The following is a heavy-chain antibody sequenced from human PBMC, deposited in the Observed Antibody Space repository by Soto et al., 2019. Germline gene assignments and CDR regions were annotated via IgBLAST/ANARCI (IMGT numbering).Heavy chain of an antibody. CDR3: ARGDSSSWYTDY. D-gene: IGHD6-13*01. Sequence: QVQLVQSGAEVKKPGASVKVSCKASGYTFTSYGISWVRQAPGQGLEWMGWISAYNGNTNYAQQLQGRVTMTTDTSSSTVYMELRSLRSDDTAVYYRARGDSSSWYTDYWGQGTLVTVSS. J-gene: IGHJ4*02. CDR2: ISAYNGNT. V-gene: IGHV1-18*01. CDR1: GYTFTSYG.